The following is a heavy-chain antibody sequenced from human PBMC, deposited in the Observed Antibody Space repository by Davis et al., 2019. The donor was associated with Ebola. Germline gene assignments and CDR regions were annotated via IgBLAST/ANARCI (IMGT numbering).Heavy chain of an antibody. CDR1: GYTFTSYG. J-gene: IGHJ4*02. CDR3: ARDSRQWLDNDY. CDR2: INPNSGGT. D-gene: IGHD6-19*01. Sequence: AASVKVSCKASGYTFTSYGISWVRQAPGQGLEWMGWINPNSGGTNYAQKLQGRVTMTTDTSTSTAYMELRSLRSDDTAVYYCARDSRQWLDNDYWGQGTLVTVSS. V-gene: IGHV1-18*01.